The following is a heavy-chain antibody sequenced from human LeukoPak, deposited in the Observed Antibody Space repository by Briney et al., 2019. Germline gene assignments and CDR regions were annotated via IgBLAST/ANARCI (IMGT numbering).Heavy chain of an antibody. Sequence: GGSLRLSCAASGFTVSSNYMSWVRQAPGKGLEWVSVIYSGGSTYYADSVKGRFTISRDNSKNTLYLQMNSLRAEDTAVYYCARADSSWYPYFDYCGQGTLVTVSS. V-gene: IGHV3-53*01. J-gene: IGHJ4*02. CDR1: GFTVSSNY. D-gene: IGHD6-13*01. CDR2: IYSGGST. CDR3: ARADSSWYPYFDY.